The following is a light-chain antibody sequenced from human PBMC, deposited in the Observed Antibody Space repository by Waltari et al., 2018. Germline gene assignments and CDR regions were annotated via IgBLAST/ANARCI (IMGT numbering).Light chain of an antibody. Sequence: NFMLTQPHSVSESPGKTVTISCTRSSGSIANNYVQWYQQRPGSAPTTVIFEENQRPSGVPDRFSGSIDSSSNSASLTISALKTEDEANYYCQSYDSSSRVVFGGGTKLTVL. CDR2: EEN. V-gene: IGLV6-57*03. CDR3: QSYDSSSRVV. J-gene: IGLJ2*01. CDR1: SGSIANNY.